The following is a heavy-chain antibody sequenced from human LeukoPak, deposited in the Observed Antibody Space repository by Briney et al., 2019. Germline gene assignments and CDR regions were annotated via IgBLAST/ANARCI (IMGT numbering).Heavy chain of an antibody. Sequence: SKTLSLTCDVSGGSLSGYDWNWIRQPPGKGLEWIGEVKYSGSTNYNSSLKSRVTISLATSQKQVSLRLTSVTAADTAVYYCARGRRQWLVDHYYHYMDVWGTGTTVTVSS. CDR1: GGSLSGYD. CDR2: VKYSGST. CDR3: ARGRRQWLVDHYYHYMDV. V-gene: IGHV4-34*01. J-gene: IGHJ6*03. D-gene: IGHD6-19*01.